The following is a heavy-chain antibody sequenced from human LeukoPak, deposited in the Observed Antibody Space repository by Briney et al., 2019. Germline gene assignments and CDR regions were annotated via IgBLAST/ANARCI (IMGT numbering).Heavy chain of an antibody. CDR3: AREQGGDFFDS. CDR1: GGSINNYY. CDR2: VYYSGST. J-gene: IGHJ4*02. Sequence: SETLSLTCSVSGGSINNYYWSWIRQPPGKGLEWIGYVYYSGSTNYNPSLKSRVTISVDTSNNQFSLKLTSVTPAGTAVYYCAREQGGDFFDSWGQGTLVTVSS. V-gene: IGHV4-59*01. D-gene: IGHD2-21*01.